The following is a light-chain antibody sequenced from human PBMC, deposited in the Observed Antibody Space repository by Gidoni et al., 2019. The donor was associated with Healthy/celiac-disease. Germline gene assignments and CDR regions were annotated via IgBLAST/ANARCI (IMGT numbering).Light chain of an antibody. CDR3: QQCGSSRCT. J-gene: IGKJ2*02. V-gene: IGKV3-20*01. CDR1: QSVSSGS. Sequence: ESVLTPSPGTLSLSPGERATLSCRASQSVSSGSLAWYQQKPGQAPRLLFYGVSSRATGIPDRFSGSGSGTDFTLTIRRLEPEDFAVYYCQQCGSSRCTFGQXTKLEIK. CDR2: GVS.